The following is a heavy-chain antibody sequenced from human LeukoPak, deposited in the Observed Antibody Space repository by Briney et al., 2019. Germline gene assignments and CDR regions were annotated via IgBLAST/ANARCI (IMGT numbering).Heavy chain of an antibody. CDR3: ARQGRYYDILTGYYTPIDY. V-gene: IGHV4-39*01. Sequence: SETLSLTCTVSGGSISSSSYYWGWIRQPPGKGLEWIGSIYYSGSTYYNPSLKSRVTISVDTSKNQFSLKLSSVTAADTAVYYCARQGRYYDILTGYYTPIDYWGQGTLVTVSS. J-gene: IGHJ4*02. CDR1: GGSISSSSYY. D-gene: IGHD3-9*01. CDR2: IYYSGST.